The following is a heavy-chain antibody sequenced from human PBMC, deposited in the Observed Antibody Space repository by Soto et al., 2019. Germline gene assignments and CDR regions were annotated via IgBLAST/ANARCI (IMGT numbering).Heavy chain of an antibody. V-gene: IGHV3-23*01. CDR2: VDVGGGST. CDR3: ARDICPAGGGACDI. D-gene: IGHD1-26*01. CDR1: GFTFSTHA. J-gene: IGHJ3*02. Sequence: EVQLLESGGGLVQPGGSLRLSCAASGFTFSTHAMIWVRQAPGKGLNWVSTVDVGGGSTYYTDSVKGRFTVSRDNCKNTLYLQLNTLRAEDTAIYFFARDICPAGGGACDICGQGTMVTVSS.